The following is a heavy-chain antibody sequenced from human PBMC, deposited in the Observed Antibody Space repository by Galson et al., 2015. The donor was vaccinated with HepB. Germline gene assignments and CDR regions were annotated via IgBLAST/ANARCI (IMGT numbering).Heavy chain of an antibody. CDR3: AFIPTLPGSHDAFDI. V-gene: IGHV4-39*07. Sequence: SETLSLTCTVSGDSVSSSSYYWGWIRQPPGKGLEWIGSIYYSGSTYYNPSLKSRVTISVDTSKNQFSLKLSSVTAADTAVYYCAFIPTLPGSHDAFDIWGQGTMVTVSS. J-gene: IGHJ3*02. CDR1: GDSVSSSSYY. CDR2: IYYSGST. D-gene: IGHD3-10*01.